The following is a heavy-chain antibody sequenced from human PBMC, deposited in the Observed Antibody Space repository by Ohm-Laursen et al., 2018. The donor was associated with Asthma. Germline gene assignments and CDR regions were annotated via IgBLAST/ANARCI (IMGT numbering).Heavy chain of an antibody. D-gene: IGHD3-9*01. Sequence: SLRLSCSASGFTFSSYAMHWVRQAPGKGLEWVAVGGSYYDEGLKYYADSVNGRFTVSRDDSKNTLYLQTNSLRAEDTAVYYCASLYYYDILTGYSDAFDIWGQGTMVTVSS. J-gene: IGHJ3*02. V-gene: IGHV3-30-3*01. CDR2: GGSYYDEGLK. CDR3: ASLYYYDILTGYSDAFDI. CDR1: GFTFSSYA.